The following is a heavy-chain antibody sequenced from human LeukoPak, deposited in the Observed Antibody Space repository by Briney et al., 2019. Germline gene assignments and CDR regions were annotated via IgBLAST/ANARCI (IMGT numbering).Heavy chain of an antibody. Sequence: ASVKVSCKASGYTFTGYYMHWVRQAPGQGLEWMGWINPNSGGTNYAQKFQGRVTMTRDTSTSTVYMELRSLRSDDTAVYYCARERARQDGWFDPWGQGTLVTVSS. V-gene: IGHV1-2*02. CDR3: ARERARQDGWFDP. CDR2: INPNSGGT. J-gene: IGHJ5*02. CDR1: GYTFTGYY.